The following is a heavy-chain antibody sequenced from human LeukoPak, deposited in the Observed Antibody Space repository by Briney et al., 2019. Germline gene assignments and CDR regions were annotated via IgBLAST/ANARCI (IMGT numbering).Heavy chain of an antibody. J-gene: IGHJ4*02. D-gene: IGHD1-7*01. CDR2: IKQDGSGR. CDR3: ARGWNYAFRFDY. Sequence: GGSLRLSCAAPGFTFSDYWMTWVRQAPGKGLGWVAHIKQDGSGRYYGDSVKGRFTISRDNTKNLVYLQMNSLGAEDTAVYYCARGWNYAFRFDYWGQGTLVTVSS. V-gene: IGHV3-7*01. CDR1: GFTFSDYW.